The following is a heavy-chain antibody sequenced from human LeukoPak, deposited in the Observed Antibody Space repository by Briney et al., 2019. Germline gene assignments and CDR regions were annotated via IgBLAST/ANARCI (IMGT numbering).Heavy chain of an antibody. J-gene: IGHJ4*02. Sequence: GGSLRLSCAASGFTFSSYDMHWVRHATGKGLEWVSAIGTAGDTYYPGSVKGRFTISRENAKNSLYLQMNSLRAEDTAVYYCARVRFNYGSGSYLSSYYFDYWSQGTLVTVSS. CDR2: IGTAGDT. D-gene: IGHD3-10*01. CDR3: ARVRFNYGSGSYLSSYYFDY. V-gene: IGHV3-13*01. CDR1: GFTFSSYD.